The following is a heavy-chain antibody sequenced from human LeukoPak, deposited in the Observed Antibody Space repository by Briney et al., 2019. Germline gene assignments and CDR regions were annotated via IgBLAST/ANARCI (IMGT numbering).Heavy chain of an antibody. CDR2: INGNSGDT. Sequence: ASVKVSCKASGYTFTGYYMHWVRQAPGQGLEWVGWINGNSGDTSYAQKFQGRVTLTRDTPISTAYMELSRLGSDDTAVYYCASRSSRGYSDAFDIWGQGTMVTVSS. V-gene: IGHV1-2*02. J-gene: IGHJ3*02. CDR1: GYTFTGYY. D-gene: IGHD3-22*01. CDR3: ASRSSRGYSDAFDI.